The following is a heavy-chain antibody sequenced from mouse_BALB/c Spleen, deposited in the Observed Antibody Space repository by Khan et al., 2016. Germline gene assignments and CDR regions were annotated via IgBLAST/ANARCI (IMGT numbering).Heavy chain of an antibody. D-gene: IGHD1-1*02. CDR1: GYSITSAYA. J-gene: IGHJ2*01. Sequence: EVQLQESGPGLVKPSQSLSLTCTVTGYSITSAYAWNWFRQFPGNKLEWIGYISSSGLTSFNPSLTSRISITRDTSKNQFFLQLNSVTTEDTATYYCARSGNYFDYWGQGTTLTVSS. CDR2: ISSSGLT. CDR3: ARSGNYFDY. V-gene: IGHV3-2*02.